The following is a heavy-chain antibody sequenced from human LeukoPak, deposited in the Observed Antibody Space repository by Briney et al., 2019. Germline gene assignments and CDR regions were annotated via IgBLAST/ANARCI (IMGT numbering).Heavy chain of an antibody. V-gene: IGHV1-69*05. CDR2: IIPIFGTA. CDR3: ATSEQNNYYGSGSFDY. CDR1: GGTFSSYA. J-gene: IGHJ4*02. Sequence: SVKVSCKASGGTFSSYAISWVLQAPGQGLEWMGGIIPIFGTANYAQKFQGRVTITTDESTSTAYMELSSLRSEDTAVYYCATSEQNNYYGSGSFDYWGQGTLVTVSS. D-gene: IGHD3-10*01.